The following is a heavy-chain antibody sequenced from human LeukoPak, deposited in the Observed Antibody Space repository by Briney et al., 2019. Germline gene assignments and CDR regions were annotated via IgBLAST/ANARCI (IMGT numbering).Heavy chain of an antibody. CDR2: IYYSGST. J-gene: IGHJ5*02. Sequence: SETLSLTCTVSGGSISSSSYYWGWIRQPPGKGLEWIGSIYYSGSTYYNPSLKSRVTISVDRSKNQFSLKLSSVTAADTAVYYCARDHRSVGVSWFDPWGQGTLVTVSS. CDR1: GGSISSSSYY. D-gene: IGHD2-8*01. CDR3: ARDHRSVGVSWFDP. V-gene: IGHV4-39*07.